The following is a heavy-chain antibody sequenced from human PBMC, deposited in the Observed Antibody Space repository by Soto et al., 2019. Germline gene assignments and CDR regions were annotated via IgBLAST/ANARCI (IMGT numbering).Heavy chain of an antibody. CDR2: ISGSGGST. Sequence: PGGSLRLSCAGSGFTFSSYAMSWVRQAPGKWLEWVSAISGSGGSTYYADSVKGRFTISRDNSKNTLYLQMNSLRAEDTAVYYCAKDIYSSSWADHTYFDYWGQGTLVTVFS. D-gene: IGHD6-13*01. V-gene: IGHV3-23*01. J-gene: IGHJ4*02. CDR3: AKDIYSSSWADHTYFDY. CDR1: GFTFSSYA.